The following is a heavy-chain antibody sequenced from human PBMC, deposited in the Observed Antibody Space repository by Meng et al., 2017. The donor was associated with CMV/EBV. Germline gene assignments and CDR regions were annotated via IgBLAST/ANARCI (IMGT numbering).Heavy chain of an antibody. CDR3: TTDGLYDILTGFFAH. D-gene: IGHD3-9*01. CDR2: ISSSGSTI. J-gene: IGHJ4*02. CDR1: GFTFSSYE. V-gene: IGHV3-48*03. Sequence: GGSLRLSCAASGFTFSSYEMNWVRQAPGKGLEWVSYISSSGSTIYYADSVKGRFTISRDNAKNSLYLQMNSLKTEDTAVYYCTTDGLYDILTGFFAHWGQGTLVTVSS.